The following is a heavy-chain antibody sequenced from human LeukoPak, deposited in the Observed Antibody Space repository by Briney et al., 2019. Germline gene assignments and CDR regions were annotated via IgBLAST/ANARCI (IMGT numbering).Heavy chain of an antibody. Sequence: GGSLRLSCAASGFTFSSYWMSWVRQAPGKGLEWVANIKQDGSEKYYVDSVKGRFTISRDNAKNSLYLQMYSLRAEDTADYYGATSIIYYYYYYMDAWGKGTTVTVSS. CDR1: GFTFSSYW. CDR2: IKQDGSEK. D-gene: IGHD1-14*01. CDR3: ATSIIYYYYYYMDA. V-gene: IGHV3-7*01. J-gene: IGHJ6*03.